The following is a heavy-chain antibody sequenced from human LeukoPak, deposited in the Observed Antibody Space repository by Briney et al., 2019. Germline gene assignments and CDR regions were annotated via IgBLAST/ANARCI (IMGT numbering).Heavy chain of an antibody. J-gene: IGHJ4*02. CDR1: GGSINNYY. CDR3: ARGGWSYEY. V-gene: IGHV4-59*01. CDR2: IYYSGST. Sequence: SETLSLTCTVSGGSINNYYWSWIRQTPGKGLEWIGYIYYSGSTNYNPSVKSRVTISVDTSKNQFSLELTSVTAADTAVYYCARGGWSYEYWGQGTLVTVSS.